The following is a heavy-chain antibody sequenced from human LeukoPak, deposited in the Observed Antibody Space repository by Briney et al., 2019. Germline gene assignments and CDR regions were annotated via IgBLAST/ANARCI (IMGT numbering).Heavy chain of an antibody. CDR3: ARVAVAGPVEFDY. J-gene: IGHJ4*02. Sequence: GESLKISCKGSGYSFTTYWIGWGRQMPGKGLLWMVIIYPGDSDTRYSPSFQGQVTISADKSNSTAYLQWSSLKASDTAMYYCARVAVAGPVEFDYWGQGTLVTVSS. CDR1: GYSFTTYW. CDR2: IYPGDSDT. V-gene: IGHV5-51*01. D-gene: IGHD6-19*01.